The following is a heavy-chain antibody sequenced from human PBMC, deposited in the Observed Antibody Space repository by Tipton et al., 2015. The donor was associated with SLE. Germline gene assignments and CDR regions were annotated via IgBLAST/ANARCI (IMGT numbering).Heavy chain of an antibody. CDR2: INHCGST. J-gene: IGHJ4*02. CDR1: GGSVSGYY. CDR3: ASTIYGFDY. V-gene: IGHV4-34*01. D-gene: IGHD4-17*01. Sequence: TLSLTCAVYGGSVSGYYWRWIRPPPGKGLEWIGEINHCGSTNYNPSLKSRVTISVDTSKNQFSLKLSSVTAADTAVYYCASTIYGFDYWGQGTLVTVSS.